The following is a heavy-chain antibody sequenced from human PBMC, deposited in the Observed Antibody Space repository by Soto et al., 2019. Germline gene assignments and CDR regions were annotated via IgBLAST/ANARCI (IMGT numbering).Heavy chain of an antibody. J-gene: IGHJ6*02. V-gene: IGHV1-3*01. CDR3: ARGKGMEENYYYYGMDV. CDR1: GYSFTTYA. Sequence: ASVKVSCKASGYSFTTYAMHCVRRAPVQGLEWMGCINGGNGNTKYSQKFQDRVTITRDTSASIAYMELSSLRSEDTAVYYCARGKGMEENYYYYGMDVWGQGTTVTVSS. CDR2: INGGNGNT. D-gene: IGHD1-1*01.